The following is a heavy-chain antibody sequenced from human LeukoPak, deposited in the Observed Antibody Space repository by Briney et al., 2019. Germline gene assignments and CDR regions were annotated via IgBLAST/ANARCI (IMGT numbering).Heavy chain of an antibody. Sequence: SETLSLTCTVSGGXISSYYCSWIRQPPGKGLEWIGLIYYSGSTNYNPSLKSRVTISIDTSKNKFSLKLSSVTAVDTAVYYSARAGRVVSSGYYYSDYWGQGTLVTVSS. CDR2: IYYSGST. J-gene: IGHJ4*02. V-gene: IGHV4-59*01. CDR3: ARAGRVVSSGYYYSDY. D-gene: IGHD3-22*01. CDR1: GGXISSYY.